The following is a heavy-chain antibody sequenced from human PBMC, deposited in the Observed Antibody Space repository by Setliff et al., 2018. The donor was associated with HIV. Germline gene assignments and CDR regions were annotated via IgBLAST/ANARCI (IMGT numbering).Heavy chain of an antibody. V-gene: IGHV3-23*01. CDR3: AILGGGSYKQGAFDI. CDR1: GFTFSSYA. CDR2: ISGSGGST. J-gene: IGHJ3*02. Sequence: PGGSLRLSCAASGFTFSSYAMSWVRQAPGKGLEWVSAISGSGGSTYYADSVKGRFTISRDNSKNTLYLQMNSLRAEDTAVYYCAILGGGSYKQGAFDIWGQGTMVTVSS. D-gene: IGHD1-26*01.